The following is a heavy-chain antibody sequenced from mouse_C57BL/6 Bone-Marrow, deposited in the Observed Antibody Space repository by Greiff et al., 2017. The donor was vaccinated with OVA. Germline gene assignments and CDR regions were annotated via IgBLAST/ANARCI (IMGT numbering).Heavy chain of an antibody. J-gene: IGHJ4*01. V-gene: IGHV5-12*01. CDR2: ISNGGGST. Sequence: EVKVEESGGGLVQPGGSLKLSCAASGFTFSDYYMSWVRQTPEKRLEWVAYISNGGGSTYYPDTVKGRFTISRDNAKNTLYLQMSRLKSEDTAMYYCASPRSYYYAMDYWGQGTSVTVSS. CDR1: GFTFSDYY. CDR3: ASPRSYYYAMDY.